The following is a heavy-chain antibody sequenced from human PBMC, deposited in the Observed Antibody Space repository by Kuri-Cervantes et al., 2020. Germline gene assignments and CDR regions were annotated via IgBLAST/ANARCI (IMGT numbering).Heavy chain of an antibody. Sequence: GESLKISCAASGFTFSSYDMHWVRQATGKGLEWVSAIGTAGDTYYPGSVKGRFTISRENAKNSLYLQMNSLRAGDTAVYYCARAGRGYSYGFLLSSEAYGMDVRGQGTTVTVSS. D-gene: IGHD5-18*01. J-gene: IGHJ6*02. CDR2: IGTAGDT. CDR3: ARAGRGYSYGFLLSSEAYGMDV. V-gene: IGHV3-13*01. CDR1: GFTFSSYD.